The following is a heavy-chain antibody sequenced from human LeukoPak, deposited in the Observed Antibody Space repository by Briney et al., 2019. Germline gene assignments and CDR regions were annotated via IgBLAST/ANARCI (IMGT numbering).Heavy chain of an antibody. V-gene: IGHV3-53*01. CDR1: GFNFGDYA. J-gene: IGHJ4*02. CDR3: ATESPSCGGDCFGY. D-gene: IGHD2-21*01. Sequence: GGSLRLSCITSGFNFGDYAVSWVRQAPGKGLEWVSVIYSGGTTYYADSMKGRFTISRDNSKNTLYLQMNSLRAADTAVYYCATESPSCGGDCFGYWGQGTLVTVSS. CDR2: IYSGGTT.